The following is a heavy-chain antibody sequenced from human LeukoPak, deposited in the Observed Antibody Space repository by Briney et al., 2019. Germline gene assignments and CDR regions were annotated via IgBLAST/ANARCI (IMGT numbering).Heavy chain of an antibody. CDR3: ARQPSYSGRYFDY. V-gene: IGHV4-38-2*01. D-gene: IGHD1-26*01. CDR2: IYHRGNT. CDR1: GYSISSGYY. Sequence: PSETLSLTCAVSGYSISSGYYWGWIRQPPGKGLEWIGNIYHRGNTYYNPSLKSRVTISVDTSKDQFSLKLSSVTAADTAAYYCARQPSYSGRYFDYWGQGTLVTVSS. J-gene: IGHJ4*02.